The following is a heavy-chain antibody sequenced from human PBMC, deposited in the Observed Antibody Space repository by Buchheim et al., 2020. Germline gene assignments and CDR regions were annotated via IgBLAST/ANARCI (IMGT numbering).Heavy chain of an antibody. CDR1: GGTFSSYA. Sequence: QVQLVQSGAEVKKPGSSVKVSCKASGGTFSSYAISWVRQAPGQGLDWMGGIIPIFGTANYAQKVQGRVPITADKSTTTAYMELSSLRSEDTAVYYCARDRRLNYDSSDLGVDVWGQGTT. CDR3: ARDRRLNYDSSDLGVDV. J-gene: IGHJ6*02. CDR2: IIPIFGTA. D-gene: IGHD3-22*01. V-gene: IGHV1-69*06.